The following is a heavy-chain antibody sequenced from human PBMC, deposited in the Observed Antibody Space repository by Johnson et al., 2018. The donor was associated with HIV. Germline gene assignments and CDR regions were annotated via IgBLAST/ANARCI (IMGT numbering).Heavy chain of an antibody. V-gene: IGHV3-7*01. CDR2: IKQDGSNK. D-gene: IGHD4-23*01. CDR3: AKSPGKDHGGNSGAFDI. Sequence: VQLVESGGGLVQPGGSLRLSCAASGFTFSSYWMSWVRQAPGKGLEWVANIKQDGSNKYYADSVKGRFTISRDNSKNTLYLQMNSLRAEDTAVYYCAKSPGKDHGGNSGAFDIWGQGTKVTVSS. CDR1: GFTFSSYW. J-gene: IGHJ3*02.